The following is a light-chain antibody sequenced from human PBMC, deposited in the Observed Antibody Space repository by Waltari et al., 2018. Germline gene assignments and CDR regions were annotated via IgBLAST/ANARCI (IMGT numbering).Light chain of an antibody. Sequence: SSELTQDPALSVALGQTVRITCQGDSLRTFSASWYQQKPGQAPVLVLYDNNKRPSGMPDRFSGSSSGNTASLTITGSQAEDEADYYCNSRDRSGNHLVFGGGTKLIVL. J-gene: IGLJ3*02. CDR2: DNN. CDR1: SLRTFS. CDR3: NSRDRSGNHLV. V-gene: IGLV3-19*01.